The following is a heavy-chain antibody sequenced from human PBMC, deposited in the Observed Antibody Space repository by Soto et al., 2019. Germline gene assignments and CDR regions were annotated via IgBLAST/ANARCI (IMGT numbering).Heavy chain of an antibody. CDR1: GFTFSSYA. V-gene: IGHV3-30-3*01. CDR2: ISYDGSNK. D-gene: IGHD1-1*01. J-gene: IGHJ6*02. Sequence: QVQLVESGGGVVQPGRSLRLSCAASGFTFSSYAMHWVRQAPGKGLEWVAVISYDGSNKYYADSVKGRFTISRDNSKNTLYLQMNSLRAEDTAVYYCARDRLRYNWNDFPYYYYGMDVWGQGTTVTDSS. CDR3: ARDRLRYNWNDFPYYYYGMDV.